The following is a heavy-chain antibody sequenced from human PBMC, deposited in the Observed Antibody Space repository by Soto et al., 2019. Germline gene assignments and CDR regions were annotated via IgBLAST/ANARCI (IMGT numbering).Heavy chain of an antibody. V-gene: IGHV3-23*01. Sequence: TGGSLRLSCAASGFTFSSYAMSWVRQAPGKGLEWVSAISGSGGSTYYADSVKGRFTISRDNSKNTLYLQMNSLRAEDTAVYYCANTGDYYYGMDVWGQGTTVTVSS. D-gene: IGHD4-17*01. CDR3: ANTGDYYYGMDV. J-gene: IGHJ6*02. CDR2: ISGSGGST. CDR1: GFTFSSYA.